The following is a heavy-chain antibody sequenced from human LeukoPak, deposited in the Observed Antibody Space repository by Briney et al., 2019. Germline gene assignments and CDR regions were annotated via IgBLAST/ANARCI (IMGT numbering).Heavy chain of an antibody. CDR3: ARGGYGGYVIGAVDI. Sequence: GGSLRLSCAASGFTFDDYGMSWVRQAPGKGLEWVSGINWNGGSTGYADSVKGRFTISRDNAKNSLFLQMYSLRAEDTALYYGARGGYGGYVIGAVDIWGQGTMVTVSS. CDR2: INWNGGST. V-gene: IGHV3-20*04. J-gene: IGHJ3*02. D-gene: IGHD5-12*01. CDR1: GFTFDDYG.